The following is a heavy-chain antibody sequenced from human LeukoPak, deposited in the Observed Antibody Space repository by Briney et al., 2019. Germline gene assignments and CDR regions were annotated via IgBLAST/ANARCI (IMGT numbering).Heavy chain of an antibody. Sequence: SETLSLTCAVSGYSISSGYYWGWIRQPPGKGLEWIGSIYHSGSTYYNPSLKSPVTTSVDTSKPQFSLKLSSVTAADPAVYYCAADYYDSSGYHHWGQGTLVTVTS. V-gene: IGHV4-38-2*01. CDR2: IYHSGST. CDR3: AADYYDSSGYHH. CDR1: GYSISSGYY. J-gene: IGHJ5*02. D-gene: IGHD3-22*01.